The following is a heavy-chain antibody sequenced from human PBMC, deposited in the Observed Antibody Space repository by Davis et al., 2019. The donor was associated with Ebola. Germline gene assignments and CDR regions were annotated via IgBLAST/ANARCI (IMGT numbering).Heavy chain of an antibody. J-gene: IGHJ4*02. V-gene: IGHV3-74*01. Sequence: GESLKISCAASEFTFSSYWMHWVRQAPGKGLVWVSRINSDGRTTGYADSVKGRFTISRDNAKNTLYLQMNILRAEDTAVYYCAKAGHCGNYCSFDSWGQGTLVTVSS. CDR2: INSDGRTT. D-gene: IGHD1-26*01. CDR1: EFTFSSYW. CDR3: AKAGHCGNYCSFDS.